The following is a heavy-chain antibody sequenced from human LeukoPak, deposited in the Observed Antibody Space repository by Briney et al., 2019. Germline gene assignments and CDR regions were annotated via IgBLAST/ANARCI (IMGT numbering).Heavy chain of an antibody. Sequence: ASVKVSCKASGYTFTSYDINWVRQAIGQGLEWMGWMNPNSGNTGYAQNFQGRVTMTRDTSTSTVYMELSSLRSEDTAVYYCARDPHRSRGYFDYWGQGTLVTVSS. V-gene: IGHV1-8*02. J-gene: IGHJ4*02. CDR2: MNPNSGNT. CDR3: ARDPHRSRGYFDY. CDR1: GYTFTSYD. D-gene: IGHD3-10*01.